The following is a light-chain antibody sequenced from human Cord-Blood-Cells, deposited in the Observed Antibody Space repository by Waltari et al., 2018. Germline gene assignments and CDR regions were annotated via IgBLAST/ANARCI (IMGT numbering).Light chain of an antibody. J-gene: IGKJ4*01. CDR3: QQYNSYSLT. V-gene: IGKV1-5*03. CDR1: QSISSW. Sequence: DIQMNQSPSTLSASVGDRVTITCRASQSISSWLAWYQQKPGKAPKLLIYKASSLESGVPSRFSGRGSGTEFTPTISSLQPDDFATYYCQQYNSYSLTVGGGTKVEIK. CDR2: KAS.